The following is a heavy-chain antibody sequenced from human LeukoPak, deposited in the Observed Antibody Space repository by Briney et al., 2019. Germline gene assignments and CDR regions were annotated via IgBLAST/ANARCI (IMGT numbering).Heavy chain of an antibody. V-gene: IGHV3-23*01. D-gene: IGHD3-3*01. J-gene: IGHJ4*02. Sequence: PGGSLRLSCAASGFTFSSYAMSWVRQAPGKGLEWVSAISGSGGSTYYADSVKGRFTISRDNSKNTLYLQMNSLRAEDTAVYYCAKGGYDFWSGYPGPYYFDYWGQGTLVTDSS. CDR1: GFTFSSYA. CDR3: AKGGYDFWSGYPGPYYFDY. CDR2: ISGSGGST.